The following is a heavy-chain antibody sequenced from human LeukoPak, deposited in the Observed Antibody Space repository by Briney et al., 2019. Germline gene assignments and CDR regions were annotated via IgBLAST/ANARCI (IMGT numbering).Heavy chain of an antibody. J-gene: IGHJ4*02. V-gene: IGHV3-7*01. Sequence: GRSLRLSCAASGFTFSSYAMHWVRQAPGKGLEWVANIKYDGNEKYYVDSVKGRFTISRDNAKNSVYLQMNSLTAADTAVYYCARGKVDFAFWGQGTLVTVSS. CDR2: IKYDGNEK. CDR3: ARGKVDFAF. D-gene: IGHD3-9*01. CDR1: GFTFSSYA.